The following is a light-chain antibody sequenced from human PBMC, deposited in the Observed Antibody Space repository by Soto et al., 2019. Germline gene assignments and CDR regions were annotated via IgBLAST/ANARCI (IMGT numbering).Light chain of an antibody. J-gene: IGKJ4*01. V-gene: IGKV3-11*01. CDR2: DAS. CDR3: QQRYSWPPLT. Sequence: EVVLTQSPATLSLSPGERATLSCRASQSVYQYLAWYQQKPGQAPRLLIYDASNRATGIPARFSGTGSGTDFTLTISSLEPEDFADYYCQQRYSWPPLTFGGGTKVEIK. CDR1: QSVYQY.